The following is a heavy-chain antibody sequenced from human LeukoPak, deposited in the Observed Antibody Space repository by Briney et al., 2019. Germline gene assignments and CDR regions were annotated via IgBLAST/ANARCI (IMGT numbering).Heavy chain of an antibody. CDR2: IKRDGSEK. Sequence: PGGSLRLSCAASGFTFNTYGMSWVRQAPGKGLEWVANIKRDGSEKYYVDSVKGRFTISRDNAKNSLYLQMNSLRAEDTAVYYCARDPVRRYDYWGQGTLVTVSS. D-gene: IGHD1-1*01. CDR1: GFTFNTYG. J-gene: IGHJ4*02. CDR3: ARDPVRRYDY. V-gene: IGHV3-7*01.